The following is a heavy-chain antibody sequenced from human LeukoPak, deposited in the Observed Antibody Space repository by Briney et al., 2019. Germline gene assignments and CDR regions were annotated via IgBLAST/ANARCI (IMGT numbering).Heavy chain of an antibody. V-gene: IGHV3-23*01. CDR3: AKDSYYYDSSGYYRDDAFDI. CDR2: ISGSGGST. D-gene: IGHD3-22*01. J-gene: IGHJ3*02. CDR1: GGSISSSSYY. Sequence: PSETLSLTCTVSGGSISSSSYYWGWVRQAPGKGLEWVSAISGSGGSTYYADSVKGRFTISRDNSKNTLYLQMNSLRAEDTAVYYCAKDSYYYDSSGYYRDDAFDIWGQGTMVTVSS.